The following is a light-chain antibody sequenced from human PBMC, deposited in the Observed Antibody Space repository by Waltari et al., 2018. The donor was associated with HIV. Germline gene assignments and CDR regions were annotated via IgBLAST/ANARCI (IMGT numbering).Light chain of an antibody. CDR2: EVT. CDR3: SSYAPTNNFYVL. J-gene: IGLJ2*01. Sequence: QSALTQPPSASGSPGQSVTISCTGTSSDIGGYNYVSCYQHHPGKAPKLIMTEVTKRPSGVPDRFSGSKSGNTASLTVSGLQAEDEAHYYCSSYAPTNNFYVLFGGGTALTVL. V-gene: IGLV2-8*01. CDR1: SSDIGGYNY.